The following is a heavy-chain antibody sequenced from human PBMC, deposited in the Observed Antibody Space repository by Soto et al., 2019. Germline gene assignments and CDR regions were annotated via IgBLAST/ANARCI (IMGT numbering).Heavy chain of an antibody. V-gene: IGHV1-18*04. J-gene: IGHJ6*02. CDR1: GYTFTSYG. Sequence: QAQLVQSGAEVKKPGASVKVSCKASGYTFTSYGINWVRQAPGQGLEWLGWISAYDGNTKYAQSVQGRVSMTTDTSTKTAYMGLRSLRSDDTAMYYCARGGYYDSSGSRNYYYYGMNVWGQGTTVSVSS. CDR2: ISAYDGNT. CDR3: ARGGYYDSSGSRNYYYYGMNV. D-gene: IGHD3-22*01.